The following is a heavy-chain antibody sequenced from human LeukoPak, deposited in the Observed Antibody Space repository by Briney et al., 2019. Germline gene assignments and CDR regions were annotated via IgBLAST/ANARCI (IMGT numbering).Heavy chain of an antibody. D-gene: IGHD3-10*01. J-gene: IGHJ5*02. CDR3: AKGPYSDTYYYASGTQGQYGNWFDP. V-gene: IGHV3-11*01. CDR1: GFTFSDYY. Sequence: PGGSLRLSCAASGFTFSDYYMSWIRQAPGKGLEWVSYISSSGSTIYYADSVKGRFTISRDNAKNSLYLQMNSLRAEDTAVYYCAKGPYSDTYYYASGTQGQYGNWFDPWGQGTLVTVSS. CDR2: ISSSGSTI.